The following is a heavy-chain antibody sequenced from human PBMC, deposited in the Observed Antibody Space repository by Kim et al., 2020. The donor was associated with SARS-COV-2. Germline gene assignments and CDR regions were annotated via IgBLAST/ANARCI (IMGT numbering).Heavy chain of an antibody. CDR2: ISSSSSVI. V-gene: IGHV3-48*02. D-gene: IGHD3-10*01. CDR1: AFSFSSYS. CDR3: ARDLRPRRMDSGYY. J-gene: IGHJ4*02. Sequence: GGSLRLSCAASAFSFSSYSMNWVRQAPGQGLEWVSYISSSSSVIKYADSVKGRFTISRDNAKNSLYLQMNSLRDEDTAVYYCARDLRPRRMDSGYYLGQGTLVTVSS.